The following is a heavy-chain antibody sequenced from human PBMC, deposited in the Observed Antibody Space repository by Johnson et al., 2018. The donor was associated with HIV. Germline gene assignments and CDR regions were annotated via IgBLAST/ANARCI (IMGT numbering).Heavy chain of an antibody. J-gene: IGHJ3*02. CDR3: VTRDPTHRPGAFDI. V-gene: IGHV3-11*04. D-gene: IGHD1-14*01. CDR2: ISSSGSTI. CDR1: GFTFSDHY. Sequence: QVQLVESGGDLVKPGGSLRLSCAASGFTFSDHYMSWIRQAPGKGPDWVSYISSSGSTIYYADSVKGRFTISRDNAKNSLYLQMNSLRAEDTAVYYCVTRDPTHRPGAFDIWDQGTMVTVSS.